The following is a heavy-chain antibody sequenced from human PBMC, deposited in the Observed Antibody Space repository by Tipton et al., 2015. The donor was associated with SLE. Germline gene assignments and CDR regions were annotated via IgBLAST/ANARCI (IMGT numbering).Heavy chain of an antibody. D-gene: IGHD2-21*02. CDR1: GVSISSHY. CDR3: ASRVADRRGDEYFLH. V-gene: IGHV4-39*01. J-gene: IGHJ1*01. CDR2: IFYSGNT. Sequence: TLSLTCTVSGVSISSHYWVWLRQPPGAGLEWIGSIFYSGNTYYSPSLKSRVTISVDTSKNQFSLKLSSVTAADTAVYYCASRVADRRGDEYFLHWGRGTLVTFSS.